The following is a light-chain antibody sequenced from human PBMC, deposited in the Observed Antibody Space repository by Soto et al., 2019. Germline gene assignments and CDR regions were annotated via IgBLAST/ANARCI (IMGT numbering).Light chain of an antibody. V-gene: IGLV1-40*01. CDR2: GNS. J-gene: IGLJ2*01. CDR3: QSYDSSLSGSKV. Sequence: QSVLTQPPSVSGAPGQRVTISCTGSSSNIGAGYDVHWYQQLPGTVPKLLIYGNSNRPSGVPDQFSGSKSGTSASLAITGLQAEDEADYYCQSYDSSLSGSKVFGGGTKLTVL. CDR1: SSNIGAGYD.